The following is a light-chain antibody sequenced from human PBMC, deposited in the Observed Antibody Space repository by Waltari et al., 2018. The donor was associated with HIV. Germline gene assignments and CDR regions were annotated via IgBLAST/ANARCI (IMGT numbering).Light chain of an antibody. CDR1: QSVSSY. Sequence: EILLTQPPPTLSLSPGERAPLPSRAGQSVSSYLAWYQQKPGQAPRLLIYDASNRATGIPARFSGSGSGTDFTLTISSLEPEDFAVYYCQQRSNWPPGLTFGGGTKVEIK. CDR2: DAS. V-gene: IGKV3-11*01. J-gene: IGKJ4*01. CDR3: QQRSNWPPGLT.